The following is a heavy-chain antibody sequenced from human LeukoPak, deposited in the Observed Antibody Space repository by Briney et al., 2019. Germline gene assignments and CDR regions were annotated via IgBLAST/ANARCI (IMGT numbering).Heavy chain of an antibody. CDR3: AREGYCSGGSCHTLNWFDP. CDR1: GGSISSYY. CDR2: IYYSGST. J-gene: IGHJ5*02. Sequence: SETLSLTCTVAGGSISSYYWSWIRQPPGKGLEWIGYIYYSGSTNYNPSLKSRVTISVDTSKNQFSLKLSSVTAADTAVYYCAREGYCSGGSCHTLNWFDPWGQGTLVTVSS. D-gene: IGHD2-15*01. V-gene: IGHV4-59*01.